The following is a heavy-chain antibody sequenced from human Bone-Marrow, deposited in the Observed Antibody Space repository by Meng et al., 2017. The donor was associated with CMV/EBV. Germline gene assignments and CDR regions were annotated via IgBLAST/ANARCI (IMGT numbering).Heavy chain of an antibody. CDR1: FTGYY. CDR3: ARDQGAKRIAEDGPSGIGY. Sequence: FTGYYLHWMRQAPGRELEWLGWINPDGGGTNYAQKFQSRVTMTRDTSISTVYMELSRLRSDDTAVYFCARDQGAKRIAEDGPSGIGYWGQGTLVTVSS. J-gene: IGHJ4*02. D-gene: IGHD6-13*01. V-gene: IGHV1-2*02. CDR2: INPDGGGT.